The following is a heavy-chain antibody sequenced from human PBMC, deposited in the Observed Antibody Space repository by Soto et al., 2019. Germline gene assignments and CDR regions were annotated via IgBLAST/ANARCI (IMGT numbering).Heavy chain of an antibody. V-gene: IGHV4-39*01. CDR3: ARRGARIDADGLSTGFDP. CDR2: TSYSGNT. Sequence: AETLSLTCSVSGGSISSSGYYWGWIRQPPGKGLEWIGTTSYSGNTYYSPSLKSRVTISVDTSKNQLSLELSSVTATDTAVYFCARRGARIDADGLSTGFDPWGQGTLVTVSS. D-gene: IGHD6-13*01. J-gene: IGHJ5*02. CDR1: GGSISSSGYY.